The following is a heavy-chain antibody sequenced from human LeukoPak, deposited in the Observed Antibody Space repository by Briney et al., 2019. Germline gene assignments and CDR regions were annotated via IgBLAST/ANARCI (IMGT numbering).Heavy chain of an antibody. J-gene: IGHJ4*02. Sequence: GGSLRLSCAASGFTFSSYAMSWVRQAPGKGLEWVSVINTSGGTTYYADSVKGRFTISRDNSKNTLFLQMNSLRAEDKAVYYCAKGLISTWYDYWGQGTLVTVSS. CDR1: GFTFSSYA. CDR3: AKGLISTWYDY. CDR2: INTSGGTT. D-gene: IGHD6-13*01. V-gene: IGHV3-23*01.